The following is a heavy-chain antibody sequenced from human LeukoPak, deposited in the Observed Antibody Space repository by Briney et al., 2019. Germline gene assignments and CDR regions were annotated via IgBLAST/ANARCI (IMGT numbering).Heavy chain of an antibody. CDR3: ATHSSRTSCYNLGSYYYYMDV. D-gene: IGHD2-2*02. Sequence: SETLSLTCTVSGGSISSGDYYWSWIRQPPGKGLEWIGYIYYSGSTYYNPSLKSRVTISVDTSKNQFSLKLSSVTAADTAVYHCATHSSRTSCYNLGSYYYYMDVWGKGTTVTVSS. J-gene: IGHJ6*03. CDR2: IYYSGST. CDR1: GGSISSGDYY. V-gene: IGHV4-30-4*08.